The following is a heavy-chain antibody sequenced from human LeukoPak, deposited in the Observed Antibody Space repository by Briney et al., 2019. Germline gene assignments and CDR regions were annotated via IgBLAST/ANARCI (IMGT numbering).Heavy chain of an antibody. CDR2: FHQSVST. J-gene: IGHJ4*02. CDR1: GDSISSDKW. V-gene: IGHV4-4*02. D-gene: IGHD6-19*01. Sequence: SGTLSLTCAVSGDSISSDKWWSWVRQPPGKGLEYIGEFHQSVSTNYNPSLESRLTISIDNSKNQFSLKLSSVTAADTAVYYCACHSGWSGPSEWGQGILVTVSS. CDR3: ACHSGWSGPSE.